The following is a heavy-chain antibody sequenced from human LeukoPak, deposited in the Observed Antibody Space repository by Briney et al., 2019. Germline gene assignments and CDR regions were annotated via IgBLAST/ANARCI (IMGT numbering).Heavy chain of an antibody. J-gene: IGHJ5*02. D-gene: IGHD2-2*01. CDR2: IKQDGSEK. V-gene: IGHV3-7*01. CDR1: GFTFSSYW. CDR3: AKDLEDIVVVPAALDP. Sequence: QPGGSLRLSCAASGFTFSSYWMSWVRQAPGKGLEWVANIKQDGSEKYYVDSVKGRFTISRDNAKNSLYLQMNSLRTEDTAVYYCAKDLEDIVVVPAALDPWGQGTLVTVSS.